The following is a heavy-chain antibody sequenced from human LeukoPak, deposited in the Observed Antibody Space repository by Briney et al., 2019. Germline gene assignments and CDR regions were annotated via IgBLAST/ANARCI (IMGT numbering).Heavy chain of an antibody. J-gene: IGHJ6*03. Sequence: PSETLSLTCTVSGGSTSSSSYYWGWIRQPPGKGLEWIGSIYYSGSTYYNPSLKSRVTISVDTSKNQFSLKLSSVTAADTAVYYCARDTALNYYYYYMDVWGKGTTVTVSS. CDR3: ARDTALNYYYYYMDV. CDR2: IYYSGST. V-gene: IGHV4-39*07. CDR1: GGSTSSSSYY.